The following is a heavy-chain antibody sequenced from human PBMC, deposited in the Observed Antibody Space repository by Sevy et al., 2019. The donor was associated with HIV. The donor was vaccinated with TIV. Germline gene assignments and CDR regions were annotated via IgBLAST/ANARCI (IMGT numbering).Heavy chain of an antibody. D-gene: IGHD6-19*01. V-gene: IGHV1-2*06. CDR2: INPNSGGT. Sequence: ASVKVSCKASGYTFTGYYMHWVRQAPGQGLEWMGRINPNSGGTNYAQKFQGRVTMTRDTSISTAYMELSRLRSDDTAVYYGARAGIAVAATPYYYGMDVWGQGTTVTVSS. CDR3: ARAGIAVAATPYYYGMDV. J-gene: IGHJ6*02. CDR1: GYTFTGYY.